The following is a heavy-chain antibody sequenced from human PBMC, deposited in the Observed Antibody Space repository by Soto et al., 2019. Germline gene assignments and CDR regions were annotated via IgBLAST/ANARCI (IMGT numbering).Heavy chain of an antibody. J-gene: IGHJ6*02. CDR3: ARPRSGSYRLDYYGMDV. CDR2: IYPGDSDT. CDR1: GYIFTNYW. Sequence: PGESLKISCNGSGYIFTNYWIAWVRQMPGKGLEWMGIIYPGDSDTRYSPSFQGQVTISADKSISTAYLQWRSLRASDTAMYYCARPRSGSYRLDYYGMDVWGQGTTVTVSS. D-gene: IGHD3-10*01. V-gene: IGHV5-51*01.